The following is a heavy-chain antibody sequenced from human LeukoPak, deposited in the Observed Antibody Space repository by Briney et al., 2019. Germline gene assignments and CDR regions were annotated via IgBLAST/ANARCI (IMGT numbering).Heavy chain of an antibody. CDR3: ARGDIVVVPAADYYYYGMDV. V-gene: IGHV1-2*02. Sequence: ASVKVSCKASGYTFTSYGISWVRQAPGQGLEWMGWINPNSGGTNYAQKFQGRVTMTRDTSISTAYMELSRLRSDDTAVYYCARGDIVVVPAADYYYYGMDVWGQGTTVTVSS. J-gene: IGHJ6*02. D-gene: IGHD2-2*01. CDR1: GYTFTSYG. CDR2: INPNSGGT.